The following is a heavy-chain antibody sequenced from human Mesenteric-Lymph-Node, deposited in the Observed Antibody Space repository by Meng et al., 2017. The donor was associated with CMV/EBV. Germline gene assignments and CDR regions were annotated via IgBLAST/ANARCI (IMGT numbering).Heavy chain of an antibody. CDR3: AKDYYGSGSYYNDY. Sequence: GESLKISCAASGFSFSNYAMSWVRQTPEKGLEWVSLIYSGGSDTYYADSVKGRFSISRDDSKDTLYLQMNSLRAEDTALYYCAKDYYGSGSYYNDYWGQGTLVTVSS. V-gene: IGHV3-23*03. CDR2: IYSGGSDT. J-gene: IGHJ4*02. CDR1: GFSFSNYA. D-gene: IGHD3-10*01.